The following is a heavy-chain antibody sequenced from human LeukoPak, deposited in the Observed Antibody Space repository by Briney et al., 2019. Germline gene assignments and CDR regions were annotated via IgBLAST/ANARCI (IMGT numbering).Heavy chain of an antibody. J-gene: IGHJ4*02. Sequence: SEPLSLTCAVYGGSFSGYYWSWIRQPPGKGLEWIGEINHSGSTNYNPPLKSRVTISVDTSKNQFSLKLSSVTAADTAVYYCARGRMVRGTIDYWGQGTLVTVSS. CDR1: GGSFSGYY. CDR3: ARGRMVRGTIDY. D-gene: IGHD3-10*01. V-gene: IGHV4-34*01. CDR2: INHSGST.